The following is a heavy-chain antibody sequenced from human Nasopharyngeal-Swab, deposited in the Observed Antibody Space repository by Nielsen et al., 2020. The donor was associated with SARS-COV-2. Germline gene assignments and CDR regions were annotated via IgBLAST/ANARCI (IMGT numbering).Heavy chain of an antibody. CDR3: ASSDYYDSSSYSHFDF. J-gene: IGHJ4*02. CDR2: IKQNGIEK. V-gene: IGHV3-7*01. Sequence: GESLKISCAAPGFTFSSYWMSWVRQAPGKGLEWVANIKQNGIEKYYVDSVKGRFTISRDNAKKSLYLQMNSLRAEDTAVYYCASSDYYDSSSYSHFDFWGRGTLVTISS. D-gene: IGHD3-22*01. CDR1: GFTFSSYW.